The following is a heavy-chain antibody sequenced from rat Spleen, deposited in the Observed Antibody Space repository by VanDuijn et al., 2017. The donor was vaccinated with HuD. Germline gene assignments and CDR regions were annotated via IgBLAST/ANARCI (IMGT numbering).Heavy chain of an antibody. CDR3: TRDWDY. J-gene: IGHJ2*01. CDR2: ITNTGGST. CDR1: GFTFNNYW. Sequence: EVQLVESGGGLVQPGRSLKLSCVASGFTFNNYWMTWIRQAPGKGLEWVASITNTGGSTYYPDSMKGRFTISRDNAESTLYLQMNSRRSEDTATYYCTRDWDYWGQGVMVTVSS. V-gene: IGHV5-31*01.